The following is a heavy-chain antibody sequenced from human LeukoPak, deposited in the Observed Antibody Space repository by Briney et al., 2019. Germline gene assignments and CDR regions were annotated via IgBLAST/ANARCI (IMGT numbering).Heavy chain of an antibody. CDR2: IQPDGSEQ. V-gene: IGHV3-7*01. D-gene: IGHD1-26*01. CDR1: GFTFINAW. Sequence: GGSLRLSCAASGFTFINAWMAWVRQAPGKGLEWVGNIQPDGSEQYPVDSVKGRFTISRDNSRNSLFLQMNSLRAEDTAVYYCARALGWELLVFDYWGQGTLVTISS. CDR3: ARALGWELLVFDY. J-gene: IGHJ4*02.